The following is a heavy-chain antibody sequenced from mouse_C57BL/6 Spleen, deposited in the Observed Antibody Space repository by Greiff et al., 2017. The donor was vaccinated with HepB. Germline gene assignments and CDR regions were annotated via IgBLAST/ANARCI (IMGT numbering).Heavy chain of an antibody. Sequence: DVHLVESEGGLVQPGSSMKLSCTASGFTFSDYYMAWVRQVPEKGLEWVANINYDGSSTYYLDSLKSRFIISRDNAKNILYLQMSSLKSEDTATYYCARDRWTTVVGDWYFDVWGTGTTVTVSS. CDR2: INYDGSST. J-gene: IGHJ1*03. D-gene: IGHD1-1*01. CDR3: ARDRWTTVVGDWYFDV. CDR1: GFTFSDYY. V-gene: IGHV5-16*01.